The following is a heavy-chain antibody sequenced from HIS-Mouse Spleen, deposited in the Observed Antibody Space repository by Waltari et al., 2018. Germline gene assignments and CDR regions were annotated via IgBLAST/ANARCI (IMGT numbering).Heavy chain of an antibody. CDR1: GFTFDDYA. V-gene: IGHV3-9*01. J-gene: IGHJ6*02. Sequence: SGFTFDDYAMHWVRQAPGKGLEWVSGISWNSGSIGYADSVKGRFTISRDNAKNSLYLQMNSLRAEDTALYYCAKDILSSGRAAGGYYYGMDVWGQGTTVTVSS. D-gene: IGHD6-19*01. CDR2: ISWNSGSI. CDR3: AKDILSSGRAAGGYYYGMDV.